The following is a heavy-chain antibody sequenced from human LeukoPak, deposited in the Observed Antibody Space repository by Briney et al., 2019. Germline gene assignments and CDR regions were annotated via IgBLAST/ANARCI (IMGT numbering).Heavy chain of an antibody. Sequence: GESLKISCKGSGYSFTSYWIGWVRQMPGKGLEWMGTIYPGDSDTRYSPSFQGQVTISADKSISTAYLQWSSLKASDTAMYYCARQGDYDSSGYYPNWFDPWGQGTLVTVSS. CDR1: GYSFTSYW. CDR3: ARQGDYDSSGYYPNWFDP. CDR2: IYPGDSDT. J-gene: IGHJ5*02. V-gene: IGHV5-51*01. D-gene: IGHD3-22*01.